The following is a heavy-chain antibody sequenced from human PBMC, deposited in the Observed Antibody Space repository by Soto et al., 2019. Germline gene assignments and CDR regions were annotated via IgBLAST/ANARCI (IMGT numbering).Heavy chain of an antibody. J-gene: IGHJ4*02. Sequence: SETLSLTCTVSGGSISSYYWSWIRQPPGKGLEWIGYIYYSGSTNYNPSLKSRVTISVDTSKNQFSLKLSSVTAADTAVYYCARVNLYCSGGSCYPGPYYFDYWGQGTLVTVSS. CDR3: ARVNLYCSGGSCYPGPYYFDY. CDR2: IYYSGST. V-gene: IGHV4-59*01. CDR1: GGSISSYY. D-gene: IGHD2-15*01.